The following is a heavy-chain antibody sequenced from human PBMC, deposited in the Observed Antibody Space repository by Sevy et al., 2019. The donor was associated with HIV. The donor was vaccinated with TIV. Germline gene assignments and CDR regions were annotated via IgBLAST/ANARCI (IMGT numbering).Heavy chain of an antibody. D-gene: IGHD3-22*01. V-gene: IGHV3-23*01. CDR1: GFSFDSYG. CDR3: GKGGGGHYDPDEIGYYFYYYNMDV. Sequence: GGSLRLSCAVSGFSFDSYGMTWVRQAPGKGLEWVSGISGSGTRTYYADSVKGRFSISRDNSKNRLYLQMNSLRSEDPGLYYWGKGGGGHYDPDEIGYYFYYYNMDVWGKGTTVTVSS. CDR2: ISGSGTRT. J-gene: IGHJ6*03.